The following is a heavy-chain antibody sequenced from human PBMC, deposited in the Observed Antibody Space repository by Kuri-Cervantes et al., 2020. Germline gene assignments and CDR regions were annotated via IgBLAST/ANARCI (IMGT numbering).Heavy chain of an antibody. CDR2: ISYDGSNK. CDR3: ARDLDWAFDY. J-gene: IGHJ4*02. CDR1: GFTFSSYG. D-gene: IGHD3/OR15-3a*01. V-gene: IGHV3-30*03. Sequence: GESLKISCAASGFTFSSYGMHWVRQAPGKGLEWVAVISYDGSNKYYADSVKGRFTISRDNSKNTLYLQMNSLRAEDTAVYYCARDLDWAFDYWGQGSLVTVSS.